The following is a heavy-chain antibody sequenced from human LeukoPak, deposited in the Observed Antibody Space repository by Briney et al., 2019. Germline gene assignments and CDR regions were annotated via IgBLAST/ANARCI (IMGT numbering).Heavy chain of an antibody. Sequence: ASVKVSCKASGYTFTSYYMHWVRQAPGQGLEWMGIINPSGGSTNYAQKFQGRVTITADESTSTAYMELSSLRSEDTAVYYCATGLDSSGTSGSWGQGTLVTVSS. D-gene: IGHD3-22*01. V-gene: IGHV1-46*01. CDR2: INPSGGST. J-gene: IGHJ5*02. CDR3: ATGLDSSGTSGS. CDR1: GYTFTSYY.